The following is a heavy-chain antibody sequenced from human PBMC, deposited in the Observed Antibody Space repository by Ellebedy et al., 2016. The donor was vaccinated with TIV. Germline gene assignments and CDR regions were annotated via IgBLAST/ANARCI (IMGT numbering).Heavy chain of an antibody. J-gene: IGHJ5*02. D-gene: IGHD3-16*02. CDR2: INDVGTT. V-gene: IGHV4-34*08. CDR1: GFTVSINY. CDR3: ARCYTGTNWFDP. Sequence: ESLKISCAASGFTVSINYMSWVRLSPGKGLQWIGEINDVGTTNYNPSLRSRVTISVDTSKTQFSLKLSSVTAADTAIYYCARCYTGTNWFDPWGQGTLVTVSS.